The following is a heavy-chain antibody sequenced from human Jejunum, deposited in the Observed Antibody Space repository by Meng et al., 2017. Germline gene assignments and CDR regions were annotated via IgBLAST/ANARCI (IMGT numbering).Heavy chain of an antibody. Sequence: ESGPGLVKPSETLSLTCTASGDSSSGPYWNWIRQPPGKGLEWIGCVYDNGNTNYNPSLKSRATMSLDTSKNQFSLRLSSVTAEDTAVYYCARRAVGARGWIDPWGQGTLVTVSS. D-gene: IGHD4/OR15-4a*01. CDR3: ARRAVGARGWIDP. CDR2: VYDNGNT. CDR1: GDSSSGPY. V-gene: IGHV4-59*11. J-gene: IGHJ5*02.